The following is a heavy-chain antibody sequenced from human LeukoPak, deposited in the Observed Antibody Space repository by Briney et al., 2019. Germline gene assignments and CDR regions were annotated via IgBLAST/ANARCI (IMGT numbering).Heavy chain of an antibody. CDR1: GGSISSSSYY. D-gene: IGHD3-22*01. CDR3: TASDSSGYRPFDY. V-gene: IGHV4-39*01. CDR2: IYYSGST. J-gene: IGHJ4*02. Sequence: SETLSLTCTVSGGSISSSSYYWGWIRQPPGKGLEWIGSIYYSGSTYYNPSLNSRVTISVDTSKNQFSLKLSSVTAADTAVYYCTASDSSGYRPFDYWGQGTLVTVSS.